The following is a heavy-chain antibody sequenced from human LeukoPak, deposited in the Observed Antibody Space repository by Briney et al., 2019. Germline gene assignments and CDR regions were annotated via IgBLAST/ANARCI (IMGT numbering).Heavy chain of an antibody. V-gene: IGHV4-59*08. CDR3: ARHEEGYYYDSRGYRLPAEYFQH. D-gene: IGHD3-22*01. J-gene: IGHJ1*01. CDR2: IYYSGST. Sequence: SETLSLTCTVSGGSISSYYWSWIRQPPGKGLEWIGYIYYSGSTNYNPSLKSRVTISVDTSKNQFSLKLSSVTAADTAVYYCARHEEGYYYDSRGYRLPAEYFQHWGQGTLVTVSS. CDR1: GGSISSYY.